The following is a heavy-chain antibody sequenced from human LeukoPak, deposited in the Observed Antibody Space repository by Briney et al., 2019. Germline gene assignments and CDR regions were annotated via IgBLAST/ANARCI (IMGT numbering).Heavy chain of an antibody. CDR3: AGFFYDSSGAAFDL. Sequence: GSSVKVSCKATVPTFTSYAINWVRQAPGQGLAWMGGFIPIFGSPTYAQQFQGRVTFTTDESTYTAYMELSNLRSDDTAVFYCAGFFYDSSGAAFDLWGQGTMVNVSS. CDR2: FIPIFGSP. D-gene: IGHD3-22*01. CDR1: VPTFTSYA. J-gene: IGHJ3*01. V-gene: IGHV1-69*05.